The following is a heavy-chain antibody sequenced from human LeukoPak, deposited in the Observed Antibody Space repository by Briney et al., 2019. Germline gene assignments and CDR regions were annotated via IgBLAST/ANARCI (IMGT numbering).Heavy chain of an antibody. V-gene: IGHV4-59*01. D-gene: IGHD4-17*01. CDR3: ARSITSTGTGDY. J-gene: IGHJ4*02. CDR1: GGSISSYY. CDR2: IYYSGST. Sequence: SETLSLTCTVSGGSISSYYWSWIRQPPGKGLEWIGYIYYSGSTHYNPSLKSRVTISVDTSKNQFSLKLSSVTAADTAVYYCARSITSTGTGDYWGQGTLVTVSS.